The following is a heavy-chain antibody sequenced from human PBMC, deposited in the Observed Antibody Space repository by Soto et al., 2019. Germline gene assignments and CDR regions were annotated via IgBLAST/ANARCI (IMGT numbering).Heavy chain of an antibody. CDR2: IYYSGSI. V-gene: IGHV4-59*08. D-gene: IGHD3-10*01. CDR3: ARHLYGSGERFDP. J-gene: IGHJ5*02. CDR1: GGSISSYY. Sequence: PSETLSLTCTVSGGSISSYYWSWIRQPPGKGLEWIGYIYYSGSINYNPSLKSRVTISVDTSKNQFSLKLSSVTAADTAVYYCARHLYGSGERFDPWGQVTLVTVSS.